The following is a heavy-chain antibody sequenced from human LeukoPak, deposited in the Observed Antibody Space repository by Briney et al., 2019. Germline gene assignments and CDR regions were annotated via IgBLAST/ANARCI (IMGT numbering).Heavy chain of an antibody. Sequence: AETLSLTCNVSGGSISSYYWSWIRQSAGKGLEWVGRIYISGTTNYNTSLKSRVTMSIDTSTNQCSLKLNSVTAADTAMYYCARVFPGYTGTFDMWGQGTMVTVSS. CDR1: GGSISSYY. D-gene: IGHD5-18*01. CDR3: ARVFPGYTGTFDM. J-gene: IGHJ3*02. CDR2: IYISGTT. V-gene: IGHV4-4*07.